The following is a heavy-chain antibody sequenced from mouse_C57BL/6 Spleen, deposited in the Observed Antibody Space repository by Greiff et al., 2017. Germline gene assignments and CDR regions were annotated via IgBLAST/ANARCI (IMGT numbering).Heavy chain of an antibody. CDR2: ISSGGSYT. Sequence: EVKLVESGGDLVKPGGSLKLSCAASGFTFSSYGMSWVRQTPDKRLEWVATISSGGSYTYYPDSVKGRFTISRNNAKNTLYLQMSSLKSKDTAMCYCSGAQDGTTRDSFDYWGQGTTLTVSS. CDR3: SGAQDGTTRDSFDY. CDR1: GFTFSSYG. J-gene: IGHJ2*01. D-gene: IGHD2-1*01. V-gene: IGHV5-6*01.